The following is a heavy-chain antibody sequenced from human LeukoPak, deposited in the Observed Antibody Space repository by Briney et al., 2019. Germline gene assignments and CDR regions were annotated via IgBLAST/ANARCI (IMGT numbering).Heavy chain of an antibody. CDR2: IRYDGSNK. V-gene: IGHV3-30*02. J-gene: IGHJ4*02. D-gene: IGHD3-10*01. CDR3: AREGLRGLMYFDY. Sequence: GGSLRLSCAASGFTFSSYDMHWVRQAPGKGLEWVAFIRYDGSNKYYADSVKGRFTTSRDNSKNTLYVQMDSLRAEDTAVYYCAREGLRGLMYFDYWGQGTLVTVSS. CDR1: GFTFSSYD.